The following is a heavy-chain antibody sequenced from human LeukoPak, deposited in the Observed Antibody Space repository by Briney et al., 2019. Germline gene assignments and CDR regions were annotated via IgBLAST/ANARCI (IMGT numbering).Heavy chain of an antibody. CDR3: ARREYYDSSGYYWYFDL. CDR1: GYDFPGYW. Sequence: GESLKISCEGSGYDFPGYWIVWVRQMPGKGLEWMGIIYPGDSDTRYSPSFQGQVTISADKSISTAYLQWSSLKASDTAMYYCARREYYDSSGYYWYFDLWGRGTLVTVSS. V-gene: IGHV5-51*01. D-gene: IGHD3-22*01. J-gene: IGHJ2*01. CDR2: IYPGDSDT.